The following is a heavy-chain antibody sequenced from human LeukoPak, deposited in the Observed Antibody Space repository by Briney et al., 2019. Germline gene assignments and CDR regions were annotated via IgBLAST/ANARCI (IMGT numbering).Heavy chain of an antibody. J-gene: IGHJ4*02. CDR3: ARTPDGDKFDY. Sequence: ASVKVSCKASGYIFTSYAMHWVRLAPGQRLEWMGWINAGNGNTKYSQKFQGRVTITRDTSASTAYMELSSLRSEDTAVYYCARTPDGDKFDYWGQGTLVTVSS. CDR1: GYIFTSYA. CDR2: INAGNGNT. D-gene: IGHD4-17*01. V-gene: IGHV1-3*01.